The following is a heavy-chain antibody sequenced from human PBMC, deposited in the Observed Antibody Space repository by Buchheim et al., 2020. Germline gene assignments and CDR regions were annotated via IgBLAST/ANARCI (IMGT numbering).Heavy chain of an antibody. Sequence: QVQLVESGGGVVQPGRSLRLSCAASGFTFSSYGMHWVRQAPGKGLEWVAVIWYDGSNKYYADSVKGRFTISRDNSKKTLYLQMNSLRAEDTAVYYCARGEQQLVGGYYYYGMDVWGQGTT. D-gene: IGHD6-13*01. V-gene: IGHV3-33*01. CDR3: ARGEQQLVGGYYYYGMDV. CDR1: GFTFSSYG. J-gene: IGHJ6*02. CDR2: IWYDGSNK.